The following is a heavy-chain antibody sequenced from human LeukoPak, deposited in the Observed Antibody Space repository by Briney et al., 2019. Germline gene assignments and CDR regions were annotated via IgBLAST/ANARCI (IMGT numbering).Heavy chain of an antibody. CDR3: ARESIAVATS. Sequence: GGSLRLSCAASGFTFSRYEMNWVRQAPGKGLEWASYISSSGSTIYYADSVKGRFTISRDNAKNSLYLQMNSLRAEDTAVYYCARESIAVATSWGQGTLVTVSS. CDR2: ISSSGSTI. CDR1: GFTFSRYE. V-gene: IGHV3-48*03. D-gene: IGHD6-19*01. J-gene: IGHJ4*02.